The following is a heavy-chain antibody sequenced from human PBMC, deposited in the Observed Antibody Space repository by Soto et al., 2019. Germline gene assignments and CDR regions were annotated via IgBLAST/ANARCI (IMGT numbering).Heavy chain of an antibody. Sequence: PAEALKISCDVSGSVFTNYWNGLQRQMPGKGMEWTGIIYPGDSDTRYSPSFQGQVTISADKSISTAHLQWSRLKASATAMYYCARLANICDFDNCGHGTLVTVSS. D-gene: IGHD2-21*01. CDR3: ARLANICDFDN. CDR2: IYPGDSDT. V-gene: IGHV5-51*01. J-gene: IGHJ4*01. CDR1: GSVFTNYW.